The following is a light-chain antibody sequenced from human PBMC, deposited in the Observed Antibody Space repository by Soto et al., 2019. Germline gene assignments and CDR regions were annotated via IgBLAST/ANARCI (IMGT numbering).Light chain of an antibody. J-gene: IGKJ5*01. V-gene: IGKV1-33*01. CDR1: QDISDV. Sequence: DIQMTQSPSALSASVGDRVTITCQASQDISDVLNWYQQQPGKAHKVLIYDAYKLQTGVQSRFSGRGSGKDFTFTISSLQPDDSGTYYCQQFYDLPITFGQGTRLDI. CDR3: QQFYDLPIT. CDR2: DAY.